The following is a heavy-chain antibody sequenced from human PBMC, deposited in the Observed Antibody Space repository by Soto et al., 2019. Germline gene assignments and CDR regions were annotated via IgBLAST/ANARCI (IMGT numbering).Heavy chain of an antibody. CDR1: GFTVSSYY. CDR2: IFSGGST. V-gene: IGHV3-66*01. D-gene: IGHD5-18*01. CDR3: ARDQGYSHY. Sequence: EVQLVESGGGLVQPGGSLRLSCAASGFTVSSYYMTWVRQALGKGLEWVSVIFSGGSTSYADSVKGRFTISRDNSKNTLYLQMNSLRAEDTAVYYCARDQGYSHYWGQGTLVTVSS. J-gene: IGHJ4*02.